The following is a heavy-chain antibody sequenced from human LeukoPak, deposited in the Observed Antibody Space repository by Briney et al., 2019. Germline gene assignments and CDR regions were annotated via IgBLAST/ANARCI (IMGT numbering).Heavy chain of an antibody. CDR2: IKQDGSEK. CDR3: VRGGQLGPLSNWFDP. D-gene: IGHD6-13*01. CDR1: GFTYSSDW. Sequence: GSLRLSCAASGFTYSSDWMSWVRQAPGGGQEGVVNIKQDGSEKYYVDSVKGRFTISRDHAKNSLYLQMNSLRSDDTAVYYCVRGGQLGPLSNWFDPWGQGTLVTVSS. V-gene: IGHV3-7*03. J-gene: IGHJ5*02.